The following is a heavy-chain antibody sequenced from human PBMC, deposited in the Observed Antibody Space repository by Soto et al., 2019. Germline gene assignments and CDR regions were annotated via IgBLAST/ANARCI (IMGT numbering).Heavy chain of an antibody. V-gene: IGHV6-1*01. Sequence: QTLSIDCVFSGDIVASNSDAWNWIRQSPSRGLEWLGRTYYRSKWYNDYAVSVKSRITINPDTSKNQFSLQLNSVIPEDTAVYYCARTRGAQLRGAVAGTWDYYYYYGMDVWGQVTTVTVSS. CDR2: TYYRSKWYN. CDR1: GDIVASNSDA. CDR3: ARTRGAQLRGAVAGTWDYYYYYGMDV. D-gene: IGHD6-19*01. J-gene: IGHJ6*02.